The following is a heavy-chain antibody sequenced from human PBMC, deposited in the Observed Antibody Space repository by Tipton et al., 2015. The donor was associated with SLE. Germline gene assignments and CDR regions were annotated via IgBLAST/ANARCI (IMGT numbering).Heavy chain of an antibody. Sequence: LRLSCTVSGGSISSYYWSWIRQPPGKGLEWIGYIYYSGSTNYNPSLKSRVTISVDTSKNQFSLKLSSVTAADTAVYYCARGDHPLPWFDPWGQGTLVTVSS. J-gene: IGHJ5*02. CDR2: IYYSGST. CDR1: GGSISSYY. CDR3: ARGDHPLPWFDP. V-gene: IGHV4-59*01.